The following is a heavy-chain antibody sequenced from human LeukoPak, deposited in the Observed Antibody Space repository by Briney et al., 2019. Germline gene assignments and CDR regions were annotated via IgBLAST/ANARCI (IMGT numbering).Heavy chain of an antibody. Sequence: SETLSLTCAVYGGSFSGYYWSWLRQPPGKGLEWIGEINHSGSTNYNPSLKSRVTISVDTSKNQFSLKLSSVTAADTAVYYCASSVLRGAVAGTSSMLLFDYWGQGTLVTVSS. D-gene: IGHD6-19*01. CDR2: INHSGST. CDR3: ASSVLRGAVAGTSSMLLFDY. J-gene: IGHJ4*02. V-gene: IGHV4-34*01. CDR1: GGSFSGYY.